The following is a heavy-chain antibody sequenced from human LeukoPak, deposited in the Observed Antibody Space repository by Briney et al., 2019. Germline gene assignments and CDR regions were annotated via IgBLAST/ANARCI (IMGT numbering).Heavy chain of an antibody. V-gene: IGHV1-18*01. Sequence: ASVKVSCKASGYTFTSYGISWVRQAPGQGLEWMGWISAYNGNTNYAQKLQGRVTMTTDTSTSTAYVELRSLRSDDTAVYYCARDTPRGYSGYDSYYGMDVWGQGTTVTVSS. CDR3: ARDTPRGYSGYDSYYGMDV. CDR2: ISAYNGNT. CDR1: GYTFTSYG. J-gene: IGHJ6*02. D-gene: IGHD5-12*01.